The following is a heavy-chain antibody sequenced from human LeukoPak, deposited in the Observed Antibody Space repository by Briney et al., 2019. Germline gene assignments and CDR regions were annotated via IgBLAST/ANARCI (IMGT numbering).Heavy chain of an antibody. V-gene: IGHV4-34*01. J-gene: IGHJ6*04. CDR3: ARGRRYCSGGSCQRRYYYYGMDV. CDR2: INHNGSK. Sequence: SETLSLTCAVYVGSFSGYYWSWIRQPPWKGLEWMGEINHNGSKNYKPSLKSGVTISVDTSKNQFSLKLSSVTAADTAVYYCARGRRYCSGGSCQRRYYYYGMDVWGKGTTVTVSS. CDR1: VGSFSGYY. D-gene: IGHD2-15*01.